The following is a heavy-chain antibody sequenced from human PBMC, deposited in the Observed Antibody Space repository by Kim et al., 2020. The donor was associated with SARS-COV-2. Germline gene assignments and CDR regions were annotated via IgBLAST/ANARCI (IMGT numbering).Heavy chain of an antibody. J-gene: IGHJ6*02. D-gene: IGHD4-17*01. V-gene: IGHV3-30*01. Sequence: KGRVTISRDNSKNTLYLQMNSLRAEDTAVYYCVRGHYGGNSGNYYYGMDVWGQGTTVTVSS. CDR3: VRGHYGGNSGNYYYGMDV.